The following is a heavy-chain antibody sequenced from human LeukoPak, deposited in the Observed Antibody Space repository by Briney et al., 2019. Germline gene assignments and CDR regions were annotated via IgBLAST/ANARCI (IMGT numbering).Heavy chain of an antibody. CDR3: ARDETGVGSGGIDF. J-gene: IGHJ4*02. V-gene: IGHV3-21*01. CDR1: GFTFSSYS. CDR2: ISSSSSYI. Sequence: GGSLRLSCAASGFTFSSYSMNWVRQAPGKGLEWVSSISSSSSYIYYADSVRGRFTISRDSARNSLYLQMNSLRDEDTAVYYCARDETGVGSGGIDFWGQGTLVTVSS. D-gene: IGHD2-8*02.